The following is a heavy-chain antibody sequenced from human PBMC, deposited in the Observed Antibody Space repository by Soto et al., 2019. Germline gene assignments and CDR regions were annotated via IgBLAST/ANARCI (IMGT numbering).Heavy chain of an antibody. CDR2: IKQDGREK. J-gene: IGHJ3*02. CDR3: TRVQDDSNDAFDI. Sequence: EVHLVESGGGLVQPGGSLRLSCGASGFIFRNYWMSWVRQAPGKGREWVANIKQDGREKYYVDSVKGRVTISRDNAKITLYLEMNSLRAEDPATYFCTRVQDDSNDAFDIWGQGTMVTVSS. CDR1: GFIFRNYW. V-gene: IGHV3-7*01. D-gene: IGHD3-3*01.